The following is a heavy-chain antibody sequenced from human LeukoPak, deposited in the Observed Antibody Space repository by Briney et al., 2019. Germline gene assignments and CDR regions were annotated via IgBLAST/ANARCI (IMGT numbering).Heavy chain of an antibody. V-gene: IGHV4-39*07. D-gene: IGHD6-19*01. CDR1: GGSISSSSYY. Sequence: RPSETLSLTCTVSGGSISSSSYYWGWIRQPPGKGLEWIGSIYYSGSTYYNPSLKSRVTISVDTSKNQFSLKLSSVTAADTAVYYCARNQEGAVAGWSSWFDPWGQGTLVTVSS. CDR2: IYYSGST. J-gene: IGHJ5*02. CDR3: ARNQEGAVAGWSSWFDP.